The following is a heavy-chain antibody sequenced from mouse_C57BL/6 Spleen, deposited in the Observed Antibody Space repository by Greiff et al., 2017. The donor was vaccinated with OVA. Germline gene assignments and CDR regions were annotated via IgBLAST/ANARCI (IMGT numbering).Heavy chain of an antibody. CDR2: IFPGSGGA. D-gene: IGHD3-2*02. CDR3: ARALRRRRIDD. CDR1: GFTFTGYW. Sequence: QVQLQQSGAELMKPGASVKLSCTASGFTFTGYWIEWVKQRPGPGLEWIGGIFPGSGGANYNEKFKGKATFTADTSSNTAYTQLSSLTTDDSAIDYCARALRRRRIDDWGKGTTVTVSS. V-gene: IGHV1-9*01. J-gene: IGHJ1*03.